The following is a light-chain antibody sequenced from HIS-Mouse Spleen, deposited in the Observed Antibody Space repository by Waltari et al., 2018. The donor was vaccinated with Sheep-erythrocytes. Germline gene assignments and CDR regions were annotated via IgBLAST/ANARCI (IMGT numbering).Light chain of an antibody. J-gene: IGKJ4*01. Sequence: EIVLTQSPATLSLSPGERATLSCRASQSVSSYLAWYQQKPGQAPRLLIYDASNRATGIPARFSGSGSGTDFTLTISSLEPEDFAVYYCQKYNSAPRTFGGGTKVEIK. V-gene: IGKV3-11*01. CDR1: QSVSSY. CDR3: QKYNSAPRT. CDR2: DAS.